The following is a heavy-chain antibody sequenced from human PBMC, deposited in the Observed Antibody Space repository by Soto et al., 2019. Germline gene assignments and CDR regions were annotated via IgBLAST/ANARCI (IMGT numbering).Heavy chain of an antibody. J-gene: IGHJ6*03. CDR1: GFTVSSNY. CDR3: ARDGRYCSSTSCSSYYYYYYMDV. CDR2: IYSGGST. Sequence: EVQLVESGGGLVQPGGSLRLSCAASGFTVSSNYMSWVRQAPGKGLEWVSVIYSGGSTYYADSVKGRFTISRHNSKNTLYLQMNSLRAEDTAVYYCARDGRYCSSTSCSSYYYYYYMDVWGKGTTVTVSS. D-gene: IGHD2-2*01. V-gene: IGHV3-53*04.